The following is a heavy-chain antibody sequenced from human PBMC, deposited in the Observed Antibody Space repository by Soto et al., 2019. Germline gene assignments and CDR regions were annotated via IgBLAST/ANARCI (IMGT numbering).Heavy chain of an antibody. Sequence: GGSLRLSCAASGFTFSSYEMNWVRQAPGKGLEWVSYISSSGSTIYYADSVKGRFTISRDNAKNSLYLQMNSLRAEDTAVYYCARDPSQGDCGGDCYPSGYFDYWGQGTMVTVSS. J-gene: IGHJ4*01. D-gene: IGHD2-21*02. V-gene: IGHV3-48*03. CDR2: ISSSGSTI. CDR3: ARDPSQGDCGGDCYPSGYFDY. CDR1: GFTFSSYE.